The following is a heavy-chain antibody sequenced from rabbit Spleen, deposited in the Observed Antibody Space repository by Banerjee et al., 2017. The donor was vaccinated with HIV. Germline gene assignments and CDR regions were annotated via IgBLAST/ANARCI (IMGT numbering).Heavy chain of an antibody. CDR2: IDSGSGST. CDR3: ARNYVNAFDP. D-gene: IGHD1-1*01. Sequence: QSLEESGGDLVKPGASLTLTCTASGFSFSSSDYMCWVRQAPGKGLEWIACIDSGSGSTYYASWAKGRFTITRSTSLGAVTLQMTSLTVADTATYFCARNYVNAFDPWGQGTLVTVS. J-gene: IGHJ2*01. CDR1: GFSFSSSDY. V-gene: IGHV1S40*01.